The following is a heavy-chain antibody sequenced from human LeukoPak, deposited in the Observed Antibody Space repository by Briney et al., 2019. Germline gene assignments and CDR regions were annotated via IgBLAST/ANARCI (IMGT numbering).Heavy chain of an antibody. V-gene: IGHV3-74*01. J-gene: IGHJ4*02. CDR2: TNSDETST. CDR1: GFTFSDYW. Sequence: GGSLRLSCAASGFTFSDYWMHWVRQAPGKGLVWVSGTNSDETSTIYADSVKGRFTISRDNAKNTLYLQVNNLRAEDTAVYYCARGPNSNWSGLDFWGQGTLLTVSS. D-gene: IGHD6-6*01. CDR3: ARGPNSNWSGLDF.